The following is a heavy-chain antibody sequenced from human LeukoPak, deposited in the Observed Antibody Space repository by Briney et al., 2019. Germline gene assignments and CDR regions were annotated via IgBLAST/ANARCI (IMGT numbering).Heavy chain of an antibody. Sequence: GGSLRLSCAASGFTFDDYGMSWVRQAPGTGLEWVSGINWNGGSTGYADSVKGRFTISRDNAKNSLYLQMNSLRAEDTALYYCARSRYCSSTSCPLDYWGQGTLVTVSS. V-gene: IGHV3-20*04. CDR2: INWNGGST. CDR3: ARSRYCSSTSCPLDY. J-gene: IGHJ4*02. CDR1: GFTFDDYG. D-gene: IGHD2-2*01.